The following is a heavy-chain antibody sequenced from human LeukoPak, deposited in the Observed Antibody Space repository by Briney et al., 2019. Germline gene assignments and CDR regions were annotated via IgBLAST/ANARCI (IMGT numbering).Heavy chain of an antibody. D-gene: IGHD2-2*01. CDR3: AKEPPPTYPSWFDP. J-gene: IGHJ5*02. V-gene: IGHV3-30*02. CDR1: GFTFSSYG. Sequence: PGGSLRLSCAASGFTFSSYGMQWVRQAPGKGLEWVAFIRYDGSNKYYADSVKGRFTISRDNSKNTLYLQMNSLRAEDTAVYYCAKEPPPTYPSWFDPWGQGTLVTVSS. CDR2: IRYDGSNK.